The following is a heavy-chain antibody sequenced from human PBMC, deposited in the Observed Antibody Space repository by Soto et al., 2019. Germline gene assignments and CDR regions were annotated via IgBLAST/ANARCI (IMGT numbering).Heavy chain of an antibody. J-gene: IGHJ4*02. CDR3: GYRRPGVDHYYDS. V-gene: IGHV2-5*02. CDR1: GFSLSTTGAA. Sequence: QITLKESGPTLVKPTQTLTLTCTFSGFSLSTTGAAAGWIRHTPGKALEWLALIYWDDDTRYTHSLQTRLTITKATSKNPVVLTMTNMGPVYTATYYCGYRRPGVDHYYDSWGQGTLVTVSS. D-gene: IGHD5-12*01. CDR2: IYWDDDT.